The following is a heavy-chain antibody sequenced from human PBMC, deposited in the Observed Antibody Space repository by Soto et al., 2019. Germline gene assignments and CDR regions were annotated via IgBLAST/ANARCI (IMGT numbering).Heavy chain of an antibody. CDR3: ARVFDYGDTNWFDP. V-gene: IGHV4-31*03. CDR2: IYYSGST. D-gene: IGHD4-17*01. Sequence: SETLSLTCTVSGGSISSGGYYWSWIRQHPGKGLEWIGHIYYSGSTYYNPSLKSRVTISVDTSKNQFSLKLSSVTAADTAVYYCARVFDYGDTNWFDPWGQGTLVTVSS. J-gene: IGHJ5*02. CDR1: GGSISSGGYY.